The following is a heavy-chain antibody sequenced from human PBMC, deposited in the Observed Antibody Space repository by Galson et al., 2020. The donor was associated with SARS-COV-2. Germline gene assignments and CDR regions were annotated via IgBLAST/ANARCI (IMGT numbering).Heavy chain of an antibody. CDR1: GVSINCYY. J-gene: IGHJ6*02. CDR2: NYYRGST. V-gene: IGHV4-59*13. Sequence: SQTPSLTRSVSGVSINCYYCSWIPQRPGKGLEWIWYNYYRGSTNYKPSLRRRVTLSLDTAKHQLSLKTSAVTAADTAVYYCARDGGYIYGRWSYYCYGMDVWGPGTTVTVYS. D-gene: IGHD5-18*01. CDR3: ARDGGYIYGRWSYYCYGMDV.